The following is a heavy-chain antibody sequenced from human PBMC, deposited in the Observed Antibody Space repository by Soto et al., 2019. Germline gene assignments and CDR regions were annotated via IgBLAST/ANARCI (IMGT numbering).Heavy chain of an antibody. CDR1: GGTFSSYA. V-gene: IGHV1-69*13. D-gene: IGHD3-22*01. J-gene: IGHJ4*02. CDR2: IIPIFGTA. Sequence: ASVKVSCKASGGTFSSYAISWVRQAPGQGLEWMGGIIPIFGTANYAQKFQGRVTITADESTSTAYMELSSLRSEDTAVYYCARGHYYDSSGPQGYWGQGTLVTVSS. CDR3: ARGHYYDSSGPQGY.